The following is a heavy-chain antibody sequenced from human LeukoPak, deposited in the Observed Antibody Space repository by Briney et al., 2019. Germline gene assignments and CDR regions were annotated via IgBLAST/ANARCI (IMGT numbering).Heavy chain of an antibody. J-gene: IGHJ6*03. Sequence: PSETLSLTCAVSGASISSETWWNWVRQPPGKGLEWIGEIYHGGSANYNPSLKSRVTISLETTENQFSLRLRSVTAADTAVYYCAREGIAVADTYYYYYMDVWGKGTWVTVSS. V-gene: IGHV4-4*02. D-gene: IGHD6-19*01. CDR3: AREGIAVADTYYYYYMDV. CDR2: IYHGGSA. CDR1: GASISSETW.